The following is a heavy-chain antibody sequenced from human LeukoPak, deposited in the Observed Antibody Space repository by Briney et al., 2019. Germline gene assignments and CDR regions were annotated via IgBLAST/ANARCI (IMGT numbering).Heavy chain of an antibody. V-gene: IGHV5-51*01. D-gene: IGHD2-21*02. Sequence: RESLKISCKGSGYRFTSYWIGWVRQMTGKGLEWMGIIYPGDSDTRYSPSFQGQVTISADKSISTAYLQWSSLKASDTAMYYCARVNCSGNCYIFDYWGQGTLVTVSS. J-gene: IGHJ4*02. CDR1: GYRFTSYW. CDR2: IYPGDSDT. CDR3: ARVNCSGNCYIFDY.